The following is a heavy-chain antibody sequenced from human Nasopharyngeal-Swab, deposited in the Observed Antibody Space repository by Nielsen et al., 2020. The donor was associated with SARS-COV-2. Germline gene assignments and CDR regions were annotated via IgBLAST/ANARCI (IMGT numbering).Heavy chain of an antibody. Sequence: GGSLRLSCAVSGFPFSSYGMHWVRQAPGKGLEWVAVISFDGSQKCYVDSVQGRFTISRENSKNTLYMQMNSLRPEDTAVYYCAKNVADDSGTMWYYYYGMDVWGQGTTVTVSS. V-gene: IGHV3-30*18. D-gene: IGHD3-10*01. J-gene: IGHJ6*02. CDR2: ISFDGSQK. CDR1: GFPFSSYG. CDR3: AKNVADDSGTMWYYYYGMDV.